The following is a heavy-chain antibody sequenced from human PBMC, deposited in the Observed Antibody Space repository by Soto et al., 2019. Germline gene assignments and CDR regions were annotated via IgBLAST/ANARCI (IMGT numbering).Heavy chain of an antibody. D-gene: IGHD5-18*01. J-gene: IGHJ4*02. Sequence: EVQLVESGGGLVQPGGSLRLSCAASGFTFSSYEMNWVRQAPGKGLEWVSYISSSGNTISYADSVKGRFTISRDNAKKSLYLKMNSLRAEDTALYYCARDDQKGRYSYGCYYFDYWGQGTLVTVSS. CDR1: GFTFSSYE. CDR3: ARDDQKGRYSYGCYYFDY. CDR2: ISSSGNTI. V-gene: IGHV3-48*03.